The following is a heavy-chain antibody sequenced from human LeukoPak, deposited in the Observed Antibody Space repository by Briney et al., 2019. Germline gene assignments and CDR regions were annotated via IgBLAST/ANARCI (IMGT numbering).Heavy chain of an antibody. Sequence: GGSLRLSCAASGFTFSSYWMHWVRQAPGKGLVWVSRINSDGSSTSHADSVKGRFTISRDNSKNTLYLQMNSLRAEDTAVYYCARESGSTDLAFDCWGQGTMVSVSS. D-gene: IGHD3-3*02. V-gene: IGHV3-74*01. CDR1: GFTFSSYW. J-gene: IGHJ4*02. CDR2: INSDGSST. CDR3: ARESGSTDLAFDC.